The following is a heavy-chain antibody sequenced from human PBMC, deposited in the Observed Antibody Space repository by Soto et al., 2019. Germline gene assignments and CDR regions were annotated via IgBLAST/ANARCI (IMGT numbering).Heavy chain of an antibody. Sequence: QVQLVQSGAEVKKPGSSVKVSCKASGDTFNFQTLSWVRQAPGKGLEWMGRIIPMVGMSNYAQKFQGRVTIIAERSTNTTYMQLSSLRSEDTALYYCATSYGSGSRPFDSWGQGTPVTVSS. J-gene: IGHJ4*02. D-gene: IGHD3-10*01. CDR3: ATSYGSGSRPFDS. CDR1: GDTFNFQT. CDR2: IIPMVGMS. V-gene: IGHV1-69*02.